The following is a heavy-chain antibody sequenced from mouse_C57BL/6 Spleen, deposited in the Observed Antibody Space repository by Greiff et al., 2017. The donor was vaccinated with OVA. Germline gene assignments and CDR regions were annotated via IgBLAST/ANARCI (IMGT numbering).Heavy chain of an antibody. CDR1: GYTFTDYE. CDR2: IDPETGGT. J-gene: IGHJ2*01. D-gene: IGHD1-1*01. Sequence: LVRPGASVTLSCKASGYTFTDYEMPWVKQTPVHGLEWIGAIDPETGGTAYNQKFKGKAILTADKSSSTAYMELRSLTSEDSAVYYCTTTVVATDFDYWGQGTTLTVSS. V-gene: IGHV1-15*01. CDR3: TTTVVATDFDY.